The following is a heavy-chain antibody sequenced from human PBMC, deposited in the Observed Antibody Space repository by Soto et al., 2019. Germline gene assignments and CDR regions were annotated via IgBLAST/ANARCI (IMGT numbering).Heavy chain of an antibody. CDR1: GFSISGSA. CDR2: IRSKANKYAT. V-gene: IGHV3-73*01. J-gene: IGHJ2*01. D-gene: IGHD6-19*01. Sequence: DVQLVESGGGLVQPGGSLKLSCAASGFSISGSAMHWVRQASGKGLEWIGRIRSKANKYATSYAASVEGRFTISRDDSKNTAFLERNDMKTEDSAVYFCTSPRIAVAGVFWYFYLWGRGTLVTVSS. CDR3: TSPRIAVAGVFWYFYL.